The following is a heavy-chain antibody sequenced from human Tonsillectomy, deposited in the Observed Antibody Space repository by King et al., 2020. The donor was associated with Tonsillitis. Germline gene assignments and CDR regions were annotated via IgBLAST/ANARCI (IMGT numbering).Heavy chain of an antibody. V-gene: IGHV3-9*01. D-gene: IGHD2-8*01. J-gene: IGHJ4*02. CDR3: AKGAYEAFDY. Sequence: VQLVESGGGLVQPGRSLRLSCAASGFTFDDYAMHWVRQAPGKGLEWVSGISWNSGSIGYADSVKGRFTISRDNAKNSLYLQMNSLRAEDTALYYCAKGAYEAFDYWGQGPLVTVSS. CDR1: GFTFDDYA. CDR2: ISWNSGSI.